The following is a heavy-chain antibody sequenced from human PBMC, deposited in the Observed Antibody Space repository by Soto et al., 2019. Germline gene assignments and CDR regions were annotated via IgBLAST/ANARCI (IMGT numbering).Heavy chain of an antibody. D-gene: IGHD3-10*01. CDR2: VIPMLRMS. CDR1: GGTFNFYT. V-gene: IGHV1-69*02. Sequence: QVQLVQSGAEVRKPGSSVKVSCPASGGTFNFYTISWVRQAPGQGLEWMGRVIPMLRMSNYAQKFQGRVTISADKSTSTAYMALSSLRSDDTAVYYCATNYGSGSTHFDYWGQGTLVTVSS. J-gene: IGHJ4*02. CDR3: ATNYGSGSTHFDY.